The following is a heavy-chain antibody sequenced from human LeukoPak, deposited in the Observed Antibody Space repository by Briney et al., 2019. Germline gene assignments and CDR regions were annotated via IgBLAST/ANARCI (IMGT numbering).Heavy chain of an antibody. D-gene: IGHD6-6*01. CDR2: ISSSSSYI. CDR1: GFTFSSYS. J-gene: IGHJ4*02. Sequence: GGSLRLSCAAPGFTFSSYSMNWVRQAPGKGLEWVSSISSSSSYIYYADSVKGRFTISRDNAKNSLYLQMNSLRAEDTAVYYCARIYAAAHIDYWGQGTLVTVSS. V-gene: IGHV3-21*01. CDR3: ARIYAAAHIDY.